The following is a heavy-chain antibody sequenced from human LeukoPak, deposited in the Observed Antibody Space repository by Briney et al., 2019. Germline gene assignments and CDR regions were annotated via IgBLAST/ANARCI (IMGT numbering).Heavy chain of an antibody. D-gene: IGHD6-13*01. CDR2: IHSADTP. CDR3: ASSSWYGGFDY. J-gene: IGHJ4*02. V-gene: IGHV3-53*01. Sequence: PGGSPRLSCAASGFTVSNNHMNWVRQAPGKGLEWVSVIHSADTPYYADSVKGRFTISRDNSQETLYLQMNSLRAEDTAVYYCASSSWYGGFDYWGQGTLVTVSS. CDR1: GFTVSNNH.